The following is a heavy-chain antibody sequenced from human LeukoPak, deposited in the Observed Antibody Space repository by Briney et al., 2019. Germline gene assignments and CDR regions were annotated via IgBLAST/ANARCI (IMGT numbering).Heavy chain of an antibody. CDR3: ARDGAPTVYNWFDP. J-gene: IGHJ5*02. D-gene: IGHD3-16*01. CDR2: IIPILGMA. Sequence: SVKVSCKASGGTFSSYAISWVRQAPGQGLEWMGRIIPILGMANYAQKFQGRVTITADKSTSTAYMELSSLRSEDTAVYYCARDGAPTVYNWFDPWGQGTLVTVSS. CDR1: GGTFSSYA. V-gene: IGHV1-69*04.